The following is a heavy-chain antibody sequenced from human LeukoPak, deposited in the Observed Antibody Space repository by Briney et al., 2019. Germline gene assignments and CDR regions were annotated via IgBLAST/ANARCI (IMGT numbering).Heavy chain of an antibody. CDR3: ARFPSIISGSYADY. J-gene: IGHJ4*02. CDR2: IYHSGST. V-gene: IGHV4-4*02. D-gene: IGHD1-26*01. Sequence: SETLSLTCAVSGGSISSSNWWSWVRQPPGKGLEWIGEIYHSGSTNYNPSLKSRVTISVDKSKNQFSLKLSSVTAADTAVYYCARFPSIISGSYADYWGQGTLVTVSS. CDR1: GGSISSSNW.